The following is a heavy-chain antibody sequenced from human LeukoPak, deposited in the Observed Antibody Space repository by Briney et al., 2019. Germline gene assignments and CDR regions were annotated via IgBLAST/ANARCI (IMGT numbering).Heavy chain of an antibody. CDR1: GGSFSGYY. J-gene: IGHJ5*02. V-gene: IGHV4-34*01. CDR3: ARHLRGYAFYWFDP. D-gene: IGHD5-12*01. Sequence: KTSETLSLTCAVYGGSFSGYYWSWIRQPPGKGLEWIGEINHSGSTNYNPSLKSRVTISVDTSKNQFSLKLSSVTAADTAVYYCARHLRGYAFYWFDPWGQGTLVTVSS. CDR2: INHSGST.